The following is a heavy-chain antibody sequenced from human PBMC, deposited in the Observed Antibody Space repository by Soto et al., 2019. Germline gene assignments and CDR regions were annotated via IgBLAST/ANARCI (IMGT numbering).Heavy chain of an antibody. Sequence: SVKVSCKASGFTFTSSAVQWVRQARGQRLEWIGWIVVGSGNTNYAQKFQERVTITRDMSTSTAYMELSSLRSEDTAVYYCAADYHSGSYRFDYWGQGTLVTVSS. CDR1: GFTFTSSA. CDR3: AADYHSGSYRFDY. V-gene: IGHV1-58*01. J-gene: IGHJ4*02. D-gene: IGHD1-26*01. CDR2: IVVGSGNT.